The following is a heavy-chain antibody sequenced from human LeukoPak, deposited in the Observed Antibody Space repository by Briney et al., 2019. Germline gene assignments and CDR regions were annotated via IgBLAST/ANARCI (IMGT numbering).Heavy chain of an antibody. D-gene: IGHD6-13*01. V-gene: IGHV4-59*01. CDR1: GGCISSYY. J-gene: IGHJ6*02. CDR3: ARVAAAGKGGDSFSYYYGMDV. Sequence: SETLSLTCTVSGGCISSYYWSWIRQPPGKGLEWIRYIYYSGSTNYNPSLKGRVTISVDTFKNQFSLKLSSVTAADTAVYYCARVAAAGKGGDSFSYYYGMDVWGQGTTVTVSS. CDR2: IYYSGST.